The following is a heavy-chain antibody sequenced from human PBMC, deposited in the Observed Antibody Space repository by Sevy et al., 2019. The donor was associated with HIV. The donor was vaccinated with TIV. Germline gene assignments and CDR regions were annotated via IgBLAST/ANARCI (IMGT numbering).Heavy chain of an antibody. Sequence: GGSLRLSCAASGFTVSGNYMSWVRQAPGKGLEWVSVIYSGGSTYYADSVKGGFTISRSTSKTTMDLQIKRLNFEDTAVYYLAYSSCSGGSCYSLIDAWGQGTLVTVSS. CDR1: GFTVSGNY. D-gene: IGHD2-15*01. V-gene: IGHV3-66*02. CDR2: IYSGGST. J-gene: IGHJ4*02. CDR3: AYSSCSGGSCYSLIDA.